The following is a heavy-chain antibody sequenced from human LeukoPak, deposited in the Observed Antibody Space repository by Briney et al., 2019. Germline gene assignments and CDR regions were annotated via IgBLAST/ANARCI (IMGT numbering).Heavy chain of an antibody. CDR1: GGSISSGGYY. CDR2: IYYSGST. J-gene: IGHJ1*01. Sequence: SETLSLTCTVSGGSISSGGYYWSWIRRHPGKGLEWIGYIYYSGSTYYNPSLKSRVTISVDTSKNQFSLKLSSVTAADTAVYYCAREGYCSGGSCYSREYFQHWGQGTLVTVSS. CDR3: AREGYCSGGSCYSREYFQH. V-gene: IGHV4-31*03. D-gene: IGHD2-15*01.